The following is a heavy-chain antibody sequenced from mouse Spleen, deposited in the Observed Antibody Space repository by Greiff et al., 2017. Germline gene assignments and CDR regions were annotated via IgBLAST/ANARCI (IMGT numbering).Heavy chain of an antibody. CDR3: ARDDGSYFYAMDY. J-gene: IGHJ4*01. CDR2: INPYNGDT. D-gene: IGHD1-1*02. V-gene: IGHV1-20*01. CDR1: GYSFTGYF. Sequence: VQLKQSGPELVKPGDSVKISCKASGYSFTGYFMNWVMQSHGKSLEWIGRINPYNGDTFYNQKFKGKATLTVDKSSSTAHMELRSLTSEDSAVYYCARDDGSYFYAMDYWGQGTSVTVSS.